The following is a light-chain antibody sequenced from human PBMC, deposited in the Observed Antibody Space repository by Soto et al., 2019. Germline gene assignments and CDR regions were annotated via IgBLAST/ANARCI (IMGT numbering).Light chain of an antibody. CDR2: GAS. J-gene: IGKJ1*01. Sequence: EIVLTQSPGTLSLSPGERVTLSCRASQSVSSSYLAWYQQKPGQAHRLLIYGASSRATGIPDRFSGSASGTDFTLTISRLAPEDFAVYYCQQYGSSPWTFGQGTKVEIK. V-gene: IGKV3-20*01. CDR3: QQYGSSPWT. CDR1: QSVSSSY.